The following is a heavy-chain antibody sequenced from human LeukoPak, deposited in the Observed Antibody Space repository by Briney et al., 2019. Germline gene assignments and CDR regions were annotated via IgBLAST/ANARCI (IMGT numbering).Heavy chain of an antibody. CDR2: INHSGST. Sequence: SETLSLTCAVHGGSFSGYYWSWIRQPPGKGLEWIGEINHSGSTNYNPSLKSRVTISVDTSKNQFSLKLSSVTAADTAVYYCARGVRRYSSSPGYWGQGTLVTVSS. V-gene: IGHV4-34*01. D-gene: IGHD6-13*01. J-gene: IGHJ4*02. CDR1: GGSFSGYY. CDR3: ARGVRRYSSSPGY.